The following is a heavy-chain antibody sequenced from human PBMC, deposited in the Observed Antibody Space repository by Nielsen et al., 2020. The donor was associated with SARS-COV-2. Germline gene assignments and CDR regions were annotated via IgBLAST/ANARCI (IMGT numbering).Heavy chain of an antibody. D-gene: IGHD5-12*01. CDR3: AKGNSWPPLFDY. V-gene: IGHV3-23*01. CDR2: ISGSGGST. Sequence: GESLKISCAASGFTFSSYAMSWVRQAPGKGLEWVSAISGSGGSTYYADSVKGRFTISRDNSKNTLYLQMNSLRAEDTAVYYCAKGNSWPPLFDYWGQGTLVTVSS. CDR1: GFTFSSYA. J-gene: IGHJ4*02.